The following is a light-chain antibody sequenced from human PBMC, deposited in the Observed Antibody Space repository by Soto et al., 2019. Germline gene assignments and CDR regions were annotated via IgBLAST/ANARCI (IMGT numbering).Light chain of an antibody. Sequence: DIVMTQSPLSLPVTPGEPASISCRSSQSLLYRNGNNYLNWYLQKPVQSPQLLIYLTSYRASGVPDRFSGSGSGTDFTLKSSRVEAADVGVYYCLQALQTPPTFGQGTRLEIK. CDR3: LQALQTPPT. CDR1: QSLLYRNGNNY. V-gene: IGKV2-28*01. CDR2: LTS. J-gene: IGKJ5*01.